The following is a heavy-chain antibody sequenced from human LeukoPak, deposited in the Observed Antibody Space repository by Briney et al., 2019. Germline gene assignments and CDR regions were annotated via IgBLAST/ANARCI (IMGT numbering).Heavy chain of an antibody. D-gene: IGHD3-10*01. CDR1: GGSVSSGSYY. Sequence: SETLSLTCTVSGGSVSSGSYYWSWIRQPPGKGLEWIGYIYYSGSTNYNPSLKSRVTISVDTSKNRFSLKLSSVTAADTAVYYCARDRDGEQLSYWGQGTLVTVSS. J-gene: IGHJ4*02. CDR2: IYYSGST. V-gene: IGHV4-61*01. CDR3: ARDRDGEQLSY.